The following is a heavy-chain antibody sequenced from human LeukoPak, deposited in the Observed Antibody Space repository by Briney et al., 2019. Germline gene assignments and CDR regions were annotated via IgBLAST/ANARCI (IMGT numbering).Heavy chain of an antibody. Sequence: KPSETLSLTCSVSGVSLSNYYWSWIRQSPGKGLEWIAHIYYSGRTDYNPSLKRRVTISIDTSKNQFSLNLNSVTAADTAVYFCARYFNDPARRWYMDVWGKGTTVTVSS. CDR2: IYYSGRT. D-gene: IGHD3-9*01. CDR3: ARYFNDPARRWYMDV. J-gene: IGHJ6*03. V-gene: IGHV4-59*01. CDR1: GVSLSNYY.